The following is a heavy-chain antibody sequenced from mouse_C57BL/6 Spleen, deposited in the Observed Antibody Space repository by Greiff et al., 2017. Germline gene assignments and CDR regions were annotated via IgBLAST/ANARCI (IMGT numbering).Heavy chain of an antibody. CDR3: ARGGLRYYFDY. J-gene: IGHJ2*01. CDR2: IHPNSGST. V-gene: IGHV1-64*01. CDR1: GYTFTSYW. Sequence: VQLQQSGAELVKPGASVKLSCKASGYTFTSYWMHWVKQRPGQGLEWIGMIHPNSGSTNYNEKFKSKATLTVDTSSSTAYMQLSSLTSEDSAVYYCARGGLRYYFDYWGQGTTLTVSS. D-gene: IGHD2-4*01.